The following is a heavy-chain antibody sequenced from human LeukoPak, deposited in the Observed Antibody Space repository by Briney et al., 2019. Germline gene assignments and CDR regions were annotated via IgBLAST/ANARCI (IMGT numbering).Heavy chain of an antibody. CDR1: GGSISSYY. D-gene: IGHD3-10*01. CDR3: ARGVYYYGSGSSQKLDY. J-gene: IGHJ4*02. V-gene: IGHV4-59*12. Sequence: SETLSLTCSVSGGSISSYYWSWIRQPPGKGLEWIGYIYYSGSTSYNPSLKSRLTISVDTSKNQFSLKLSSVTAADTAVYYCARGVYYYGSGSSQKLDYWGQGTLVTVSS. CDR2: IYYSGST.